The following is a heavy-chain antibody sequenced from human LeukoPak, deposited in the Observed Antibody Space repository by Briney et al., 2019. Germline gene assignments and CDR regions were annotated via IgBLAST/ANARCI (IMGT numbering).Heavy chain of an antibody. D-gene: IGHD3-10*01. CDR3: AKERVLLWFGLGFDY. CDR1: GFTFSSYG. V-gene: IGHV3-30*02. J-gene: IGHJ4*02. Sequence: PGRSLRLSCAASGFTFSSYGMHWVRQAPGKRLEWVAFIRYDGSNKYYADSVKGRFTISRDNSKNTLYLQMNSLRAEDTAVYYCAKERVLLWFGLGFDYWGQGTLVTVSS. CDR2: IRYDGSNK.